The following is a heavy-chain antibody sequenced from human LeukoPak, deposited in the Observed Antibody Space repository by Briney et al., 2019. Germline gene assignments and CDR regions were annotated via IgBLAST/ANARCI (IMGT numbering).Heavy chain of an antibody. CDR3: ARDSAAAYMDV. Sequence: PSETLSLTCTVSGGSISSYYWSWIRQPPGKGLEWIGYIYYSGSTNYNPSLKSRVTISVDTSKNQFSLKLSSVTAADTAVYYCARDSAAAYMDVWGKGTTVTVSS. CDR1: GGSISSYY. J-gene: IGHJ6*03. CDR2: IYYSGST. V-gene: IGHV4-59*12. D-gene: IGHD6-13*01.